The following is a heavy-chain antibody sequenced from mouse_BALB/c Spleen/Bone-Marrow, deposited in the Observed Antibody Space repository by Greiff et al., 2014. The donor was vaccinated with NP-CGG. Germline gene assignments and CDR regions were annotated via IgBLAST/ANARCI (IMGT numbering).Heavy chain of an antibody. CDR1: GFTFSSYT. D-gene: IGHD5-5*01. Sequence: EVKLEESGGGLVQPGGSLKLSCAASGFTFSSYTMSWVRQTPEKRLEWVAYISNGGGSTYYPDTVKGRFTISRDNAKNTLYLQMSSLKSEDTAMYYCARQIYLPYFDYWGQGTTLTVSS. V-gene: IGHV5-12-2*01. CDR3: ARQIYLPYFDY. CDR2: ISNGGGST. J-gene: IGHJ2*01.